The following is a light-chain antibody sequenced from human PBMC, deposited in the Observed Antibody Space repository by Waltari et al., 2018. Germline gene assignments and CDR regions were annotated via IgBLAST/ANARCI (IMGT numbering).Light chain of an antibody. CDR2: DAS. CDR3: QKYVNLPAT. J-gene: IGKJ1*01. CDR1: QSVSKY. Sequence: EIVLTQSPGTLSLSPGEIATPPCRASQSVSKYLAWYQQKPGQAPRLLIYDASTRATGIPDRFSGSGSGTDFSLTISRLEPEDFAVYYCQKYVNLPATFGQGTKVEIK. V-gene: IGKV3-20*01.